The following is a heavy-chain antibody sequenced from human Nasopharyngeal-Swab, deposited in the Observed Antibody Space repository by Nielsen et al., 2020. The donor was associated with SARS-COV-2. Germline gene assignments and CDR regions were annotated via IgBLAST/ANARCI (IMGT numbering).Heavy chain of an antibody. Sequence: VRQAPGKGLEWVALIWYDGSSEFYADSVKGRFTISRDNSKNILFLQMNSLRAEDTAVYFCARDSATGIAGATGIDFWGQGILVTVSS. CDR2: IWYDGSSE. V-gene: IGHV3-33*01. J-gene: IGHJ4*02. CDR3: ARDSATGIAGATGIDF. D-gene: IGHD1-26*01.